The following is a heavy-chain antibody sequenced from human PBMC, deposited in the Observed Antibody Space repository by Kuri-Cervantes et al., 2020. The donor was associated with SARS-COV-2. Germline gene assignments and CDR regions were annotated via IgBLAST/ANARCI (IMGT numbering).Heavy chain of an antibody. D-gene: IGHD6-13*01. CDR3: ARLSSSWYSPLDY. V-gene: IGHV5-51*01. J-gene: IGHJ4*02. Sequence: GGSLRLSCKGSGNSFANYWIGWVRQMPGKGLEWMGIIYPGDSDTRYSPSFQGQVTISADKSISTAYLQWSSLKASDTAMYYCARLSSSWYSPLDYWGQGTLVTVSS. CDR1: GNSFANYW. CDR2: IYPGDSDT.